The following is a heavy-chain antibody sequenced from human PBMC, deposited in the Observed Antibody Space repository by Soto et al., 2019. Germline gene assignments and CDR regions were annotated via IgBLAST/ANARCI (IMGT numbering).Heavy chain of an antibody. Sequence: PGGALRLSCAASGFTFSSYWMSWVRQAPGKGLEWVANIKQDGSEKYYVDSVKGRFTISRDNAKNSLYLQMNSLRAEDTAVYYCAREYSGYDWVYFDYWGQGTLVTVSS. V-gene: IGHV3-7*01. CDR1: GFTFSSYW. D-gene: IGHD5-12*01. J-gene: IGHJ4*02. CDR3: AREYSGYDWVYFDY. CDR2: IKQDGSEK.